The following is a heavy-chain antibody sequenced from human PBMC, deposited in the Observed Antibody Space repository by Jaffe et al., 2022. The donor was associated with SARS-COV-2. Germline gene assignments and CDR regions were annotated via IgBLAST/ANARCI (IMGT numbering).Heavy chain of an antibody. CDR3: AKVLRFLEWLPLLYGMDV. CDR1: GFTFSSYA. V-gene: IGHV3-23*01. D-gene: IGHD3-3*01. Sequence: EVQLLESGGGLVQPGGSLRLSCAASGFTFSSYAMSWVRQAPGKGLEWVSAISGSGGSTYYADSVKGRFTISRDNSKNTLYLQMNSLRAEDTAVYYCAKVLRFLEWLPLLYGMDVWGQGTTVTVSS. J-gene: IGHJ6*02. CDR2: ISGSGGST.